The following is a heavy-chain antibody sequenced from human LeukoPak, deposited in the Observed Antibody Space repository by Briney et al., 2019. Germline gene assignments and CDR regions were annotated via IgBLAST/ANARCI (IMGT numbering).Heavy chain of an antibody. CDR1: GGSFSGYY. CDR2: INHSGST. D-gene: IGHD3-9*01. CDR3: ARPSADFDWYLDI. J-gene: IGHJ3*02. V-gene: IGHV4-34*01. Sequence: PSETLSLTCAVYGGSFSGYYWSWIRQPPGKGLEWIGEINHSGSTNYNPSLKSRVTISVDASKNQFSLKLSSVTAADTAVYYCARPSADFDWYLDIWGQGTMVTVSS.